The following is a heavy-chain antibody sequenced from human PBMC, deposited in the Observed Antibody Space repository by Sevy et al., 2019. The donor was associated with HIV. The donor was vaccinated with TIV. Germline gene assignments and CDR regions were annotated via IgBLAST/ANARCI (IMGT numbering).Heavy chain of an antibody. CDR3: AGGGGNCGYGPFDN. CDR1: GFTFSTYT. V-gene: IGHV3-21*06. Sequence: GGSLRLSCAASGFTFSTYTINWVRQAPGKGLEWVSSITVSGSYINYADSMKGRFTISRDNVKNLLFLQMSSLRAEDTAVYYCAGGGGNCGYGPFDNWGQGTMVTVSS. CDR2: ITVSGSYI. D-gene: IGHD5-12*01. J-gene: IGHJ3*02.